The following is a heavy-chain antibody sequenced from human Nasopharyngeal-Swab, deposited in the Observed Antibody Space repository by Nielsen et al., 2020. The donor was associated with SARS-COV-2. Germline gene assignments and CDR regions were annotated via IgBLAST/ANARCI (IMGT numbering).Heavy chain of an antibody. V-gene: IGHV4-39*01. J-gene: IGHJ4*02. CDR3: ARHPIVVLRFLEWLPGYFDY. Sequence: SETLSLTCTVSGGSISSSSYYWGWIRQPPGKGLEWIGSIYYSGSPYYNPSPKSRVTISVDTSKNQFSLKLISVTAADTAVYYCARHPIVVLRFLEWLPGYFDYWGQGTLVTVSS. CDR2: IYYSGSP. D-gene: IGHD3-3*01. CDR1: GGSISSSSYY.